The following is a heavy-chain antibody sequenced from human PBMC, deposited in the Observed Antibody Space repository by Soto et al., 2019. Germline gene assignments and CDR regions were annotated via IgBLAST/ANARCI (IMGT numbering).Heavy chain of an antibody. Sequence: VTMPDTRGVVYGTCVGFGGRWISKPPGKGLEWIGEINHSGSTNYNPSLKSRVTISVDTSKNQFSLKLSSVTAADTAVYYCERLRIEARDTAYWVKGTLVPVSS. CDR1: YGTCVGFG. CDR3: ERLRIEARDTAY. J-gene: IGHJ4*02. D-gene: IGHD6-6*01. V-gene: IGHV4-34*01. CDR2: INHSGST.